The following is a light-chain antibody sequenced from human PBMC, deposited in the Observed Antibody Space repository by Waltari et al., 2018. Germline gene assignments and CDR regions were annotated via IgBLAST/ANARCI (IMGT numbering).Light chain of an antibody. V-gene: IGKV3-20*01. CDR3: QQYGSSPPSG. Sequence: EIVLTQSPGTLSLSPGEKATLSCRASQSVSSSYLAWYQQKPGQAPRLLIYGASSRATGIPDRFSGSGSGTDFTLTISRLEPEDFAVYYCQQYGSSPPSGFGQGTRLEIK. CDR1: QSVSSSY. J-gene: IGKJ5*01. CDR2: GAS.